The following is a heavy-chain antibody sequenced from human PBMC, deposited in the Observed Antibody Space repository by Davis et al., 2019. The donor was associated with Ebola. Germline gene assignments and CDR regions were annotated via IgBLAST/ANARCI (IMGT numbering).Heavy chain of an antibody. J-gene: IGHJ5*02. CDR2: ITTYNGKT. CDR1: GYTFTDYV. V-gene: IGHV1-18*01. Sequence: ASVQVSCKASGYTFTDYVINWVRQPPRQGLVRMGSITTYNGKTTYAQNLQGRVTITTNTSTSTAFMELRSLRSDDTAVYYCARQSTIFGVVIDLSFDPWGQGTLVTVSS. CDR3: ARQSTIFGVVIDLSFDP. D-gene: IGHD3-3*01.